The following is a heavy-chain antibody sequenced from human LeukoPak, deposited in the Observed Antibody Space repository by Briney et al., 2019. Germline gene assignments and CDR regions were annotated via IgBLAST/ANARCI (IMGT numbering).Heavy chain of an antibody. CDR2: ISSSSSYI. V-gene: IGHV3-21*01. Sequence: GGSLRLSCAASGFTFSSYSMNWVRQAPGKGLEWVSSISSSSSYIYYADSVKGRFTISRGNAKNSLYLQMNSLRAEDTAVYYCARDLSSSWYSPLGYWGQGTLVTVSS. D-gene: IGHD6-13*01. CDR1: GFTFSSYS. J-gene: IGHJ4*02. CDR3: ARDLSSSWYSPLGY.